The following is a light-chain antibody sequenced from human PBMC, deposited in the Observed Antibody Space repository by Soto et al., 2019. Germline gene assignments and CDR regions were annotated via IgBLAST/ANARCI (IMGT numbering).Light chain of an antibody. Sequence: DIQMTQSPSSLSASVGDRVTITCRASQTISNYVNWYQQKPGKAPNLLIYAASSLQSGVPSRFXGGGSGTDFTLTISSPQPEDFATYYCQQSFSTSALTFGGGTNVEIK. J-gene: IGKJ4*01. CDR1: QTISNY. CDR2: AAS. CDR3: QQSFSTSALT. V-gene: IGKV1-39*01.